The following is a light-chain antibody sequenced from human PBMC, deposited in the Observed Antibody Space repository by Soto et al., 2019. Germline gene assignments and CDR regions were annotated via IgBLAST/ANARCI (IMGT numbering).Light chain of an antibody. CDR1: PSLLHSNGYNY. CDR2: LGS. V-gene: IGKV2-28*01. Sequence: DIVMTHSPLSLPVTPRGPASVSCRPSPSLLHSNGYNYLDWYLQKPGQSPQLLIYLGSNRASGVPDRFSGSGSGTDFTLKISRVEAEDVAVYYCMQALQAPLTFGQGTKVDIK. CDR3: MQALQAPLT. J-gene: IGKJ1*01.